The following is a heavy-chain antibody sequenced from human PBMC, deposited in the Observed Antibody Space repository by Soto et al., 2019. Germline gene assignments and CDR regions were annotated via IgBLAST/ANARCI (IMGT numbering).Heavy chain of an antibody. CDR1: GFSLSNARMG. V-gene: IGHV2-26*01. D-gene: IGHD1-26*01. J-gene: IGHJ4*02. Sequence: QVTLKESGPVLVNPTETLTLTCTVSGFSLSNARMGVSWIRQPPGKALEWLAHIFSNDEKSYSTSLKSRLTISKDTSKSQVVLTMTNMDPVDTATYYCARILRVGATTRYYFDYWGQGTLVTVSS. CDR3: ARILRVGATTRYYFDY. CDR2: IFSNDEK.